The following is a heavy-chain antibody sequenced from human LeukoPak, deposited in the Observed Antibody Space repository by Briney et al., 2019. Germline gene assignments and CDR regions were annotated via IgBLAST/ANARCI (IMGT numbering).Heavy chain of an antibody. CDR3: ATHDGYYDSSPFDY. CDR2: IYYSGST. Sequence: SETLSLTCTVSGGSISSSSYYWGWIRQPPGKGLEWIGSIYYSGSTNYNPSLKSRVTISVDTSKNQFSLKLSSVTAADTAVYYCATHDGYYDSSPFDYWGQGTLVTVSS. J-gene: IGHJ4*02. D-gene: IGHD3-22*01. V-gene: IGHV4-39*07. CDR1: GGSISSSSYY.